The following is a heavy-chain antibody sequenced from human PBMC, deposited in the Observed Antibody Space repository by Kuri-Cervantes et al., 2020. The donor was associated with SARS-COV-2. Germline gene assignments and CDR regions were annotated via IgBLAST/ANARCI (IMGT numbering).Heavy chain of an antibody. CDR2: ISGSGGST. Sequence: GESLKISCAASGFAFDDYAMHWVRQAPGKGLEWVSGISGSGGSTYYADSVKGRFTISRDNSKNTLYLQMNSLRAEDTAVYYCAKYVFGVAYLDYWGQGTLVTVSS. CDR3: AKYVFGVAYLDY. D-gene: IGHD3-3*01. J-gene: IGHJ4*02. V-gene: IGHV3-23*01. CDR1: GFAFDDYA.